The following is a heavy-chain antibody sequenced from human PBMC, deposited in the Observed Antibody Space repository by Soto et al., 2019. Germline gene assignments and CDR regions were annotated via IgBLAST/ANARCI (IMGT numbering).Heavy chain of an antibody. Sequence: QVQLVQSGAEVRKPGASVKVSCKTSGYTFINYDINWVRQATGQGLEWMGWMNADNGRTGYAQKFQGRVTMTRNTSITTAYMELSSLRSDDAAVYYCVRGQAYERHWGQGTLVTVSS. D-gene: IGHD3-22*01. CDR1: GYTFINYD. CDR2: MNADNGRT. J-gene: IGHJ1*01. V-gene: IGHV1-8*01. CDR3: VRGQAYERH.